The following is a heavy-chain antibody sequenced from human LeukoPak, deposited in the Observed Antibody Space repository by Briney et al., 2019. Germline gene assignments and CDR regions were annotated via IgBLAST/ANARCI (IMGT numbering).Heavy chain of an antibody. V-gene: IGHV1-69*13. CDR3: ARPNPLGIYTH. Sequence: ASVKVSCKASGGTFSSYAISWVRQAPGQGLEWMGGIIPIFGTANYAQKFQGGVTITADESTSTAYMELSSLRSEDTAVYYCARPNPLGIYTHWGQGTLVTVSS. CDR2: IIPIFGTA. CDR1: GGTFSSYA. J-gene: IGHJ4*02. D-gene: IGHD5-12*01.